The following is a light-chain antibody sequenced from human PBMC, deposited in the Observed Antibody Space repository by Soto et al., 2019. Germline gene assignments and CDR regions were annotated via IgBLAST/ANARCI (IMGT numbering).Light chain of an antibody. Sequence: QSVLTQSPSASASLGASVKLTCTLSSGHSSYAIAWHQRQTEKGPRYLMKLNSDGSHSKGDGIPDRFSGSSSGAERYLTISSLQSEDEADYYCQTWGTGPAVFGGGTQLTVL. CDR3: QTWGTGPAV. CDR2: LNSDGSH. V-gene: IGLV4-69*01. CDR1: SGHSSYA. J-gene: IGLJ7*01.